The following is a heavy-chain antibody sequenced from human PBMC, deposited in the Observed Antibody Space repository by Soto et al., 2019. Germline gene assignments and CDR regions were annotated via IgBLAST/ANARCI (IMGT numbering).Heavy chain of an antibody. V-gene: IGHV3-30*18. J-gene: IGHJ2*01. CDR2: ISYDGTNK. Sequence: QVQLVESGGGVVQPGRSLRLSCAASGFTFSNYGMHWVRQAPGKGLEWVAVISYDGTNKYYADSVKGRFTISRDNSKNTLYLQMNSLRAEDTAVYYCAKSYYDSSGYYSWYFELWGRGTLVTVSS. CDR3: AKSYYDSSGYYSWYFEL. CDR1: GFTFSNYG. D-gene: IGHD3-22*01.